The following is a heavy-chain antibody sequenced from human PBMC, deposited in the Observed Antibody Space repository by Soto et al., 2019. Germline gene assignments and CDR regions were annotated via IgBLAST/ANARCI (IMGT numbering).Heavy chain of an antibody. CDR1: GFTVSDYA. CDR3: AKGGRQWLVTSDFNY. V-gene: IGHV3-30*18. CDR2: VSHDGRNT. J-gene: IGHJ4*02. D-gene: IGHD6-19*01. Sequence: VQLVESGGGVLQHGRSLRLSCAASGFTVSDYAMHWVRQAPGKGLDRVAVVSHDGRNTHYADSVKGRFTISRDSSKNTVSLEMTSLRAEDTAVYYCAKGGRQWLVTSDFNYWGQGALVTVSS.